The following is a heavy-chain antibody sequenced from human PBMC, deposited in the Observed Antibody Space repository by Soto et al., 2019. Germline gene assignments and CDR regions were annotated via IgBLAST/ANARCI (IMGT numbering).Heavy chain of an antibody. CDR3: ASPTLGAFDI. V-gene: IGHV4-39*01. Sequence: SETLSLTCTVSGGSISSSNYYWGWIRQPRGKGLEWIGSIYYSGSTSYNSSLKSRVTISVDTSKNQFSLRLRSVTAADTAVYYCASPTLGAFDIWGQGTMVTVSS. J-gene: IGHJ3*02. CDR1: GGSISSSNYY. CDR2: IYYSGST. D-gene: IGHD3-16*01.